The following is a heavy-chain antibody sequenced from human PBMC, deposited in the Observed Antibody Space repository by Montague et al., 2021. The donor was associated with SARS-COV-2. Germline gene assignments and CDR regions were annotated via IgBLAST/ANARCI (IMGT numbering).Heavy chain of an antibody. CDR3: ARDLNDYVWGSYRYFDY. Sequence: SLRLSCAASGFTFSSYSMNWFRQAPGKGLEWVSSISSSSSYIYYADSVKGRFTISRDNAKNSLYLQMNSLRAEDTAVYYCARDLNDYVWGSYRYFDYWGQGTLVTVSS. J-gene: IGHJ4*02. D-gene: IGHD3-16*02. CDR1: GFTFSSYS. V-gene: IGHV3-21*01. CDR2: ISSSSSYI.